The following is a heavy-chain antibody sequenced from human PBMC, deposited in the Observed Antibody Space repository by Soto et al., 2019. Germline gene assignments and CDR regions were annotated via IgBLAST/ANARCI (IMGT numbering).Heavy chain of an antibody. D-gene: IGHD4-4*01. J-gene: IGHJ4*02. Sequence: QVQLVQSGAEVKKPGSSVKVSCKASGGTFSSYTISWVRQAPGQGLEWMGRIIPILGIANYAQKFQGRVTITADKSTSTAYMELXSLRSEDTAVYYCARGNPTHPCHYWGQGTLVTVSS. CDR1: GGTFSSYT. V-gene: IGHV1-69*02. CDR3: ARGNPTHPCHY. CDR2: IIPILGIA.